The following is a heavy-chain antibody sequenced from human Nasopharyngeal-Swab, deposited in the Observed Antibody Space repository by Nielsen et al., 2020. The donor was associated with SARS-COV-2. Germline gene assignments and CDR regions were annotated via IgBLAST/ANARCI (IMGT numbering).Heavy chain of an antibody. Sequence: WIRQPPGKALEWLALLYRDDDNRYSPSLKSRITITKDTSKNQVVLTMTNMDPVDTATYYCVHSSGWRLDYWGQGTLVTVSS. CDR3: VHSSGWRLDY. CDR2: LYRDDDN. V-gene: IGHV2-5*02. D-gene: IGHD6-19*01. J-gene: IGHJ4*02.